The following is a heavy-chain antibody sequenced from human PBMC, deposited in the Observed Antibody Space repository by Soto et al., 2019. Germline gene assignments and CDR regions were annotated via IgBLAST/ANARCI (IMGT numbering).Heavy chain of an antibody. D-gene: IGHD4-17*01. Sequence: ESGGGVVQPGRSLRLSCAASGFTFSSYAMHWVRQAPGKGLEWVAVISYDGSNKYYADSVKGRFTISRDNSKNTLYLQMNSLRAEDTAVYYCARAYGDYFAGIYYYGMDVWGQGTTVTVSS. CDR1: GFTFSSYA. CDR2: ISYDGSNK. V-gene: IGHV3-30-3*01. J-gene: IGHJ6*02. CDR3: ARAYGDYFAGIYYYGMDV.